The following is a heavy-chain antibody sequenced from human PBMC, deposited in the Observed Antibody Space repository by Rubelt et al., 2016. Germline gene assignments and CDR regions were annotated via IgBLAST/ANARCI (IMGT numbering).Heavy chain of an antibody. Sequence: EVQLVESGGGLVQPGGSLKLSCAASGFTFSGSAMHWVRQASGKGLEWVSYISSSGSTIYSADSMKGRFTISRETAKKSVYLQMNSRRTEDTAVYYCATPSGYWGQGTLVTVSS. J-gene: IGHJ4*02. CDR1: GFTFSGSA. CDR3: ATPSGY. CDR2: ISSSGSTI. V-gene: IGHV3-48*01. D-gene: IGHD3-10*01.